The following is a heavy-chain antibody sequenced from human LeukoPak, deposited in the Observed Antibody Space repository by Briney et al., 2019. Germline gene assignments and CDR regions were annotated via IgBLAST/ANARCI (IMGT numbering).Heavy chain of an antibody. CDR3: AREELAVVGRGYYGMDV. V-gene: IGHV1-2*04. CDR2: INPNSGGT. D-gene: IGHD6-19*01. Sequence: ASVKVSCKASGYTFTGYYMHWVRQAPGQGLKWMGWINPNSGGTNYAQKFQGWVTMTRDTSISTAYMELSRLRSDDTAVYYCAREELAVVGRGYYGMDVWGQGTTVTVSS. CDR1: GYTFTGYY. J-gene: IGHJ6*02.